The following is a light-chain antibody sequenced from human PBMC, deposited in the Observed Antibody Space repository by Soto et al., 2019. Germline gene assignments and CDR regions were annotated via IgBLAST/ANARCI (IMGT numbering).Light chain of an antibody. CDR3: PQSDSTHLT. CDR2: AVS. Sequence: DIQMTQSPSSLSASVGDRVTITCRASESVKTYLNWYQQKPGKAPKALIYAVSSLQSGVPSRISGSGSGTDFTLTVSDLQPDDFATCYCPQSDSTHLTFDGGTTVEI. J-gene: IGKJ4*01. V-gene: IGKV1-39*01. CDR1: ESVKTY.